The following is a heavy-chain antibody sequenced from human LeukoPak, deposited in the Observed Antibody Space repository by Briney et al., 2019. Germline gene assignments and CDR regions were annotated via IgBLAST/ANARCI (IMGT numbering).Heavy chain of an antibody. CDR1: EFKFGNHW. V-gene: IGHV3-7*03. Sequence: GGSLRLSCVVSEFKFGNHWMSWVRQTPGKGLEWVANIKQDGSDRYYVDSVKGRFIISRDNAKNSLYLQMNSLRDEDTAVYYCARDSAAHGGYWGQGTPVIVSS. CDR3: ARDSAAHGGY. D-gene: IGHD6-25*01. CDR2: IKQDGSDR. J-gene: IGHJ4*02.